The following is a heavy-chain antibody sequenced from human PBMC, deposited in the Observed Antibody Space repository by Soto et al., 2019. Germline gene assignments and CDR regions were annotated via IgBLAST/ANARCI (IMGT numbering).Heavy chain of an antibody. CDR2: ISGSGGST. CDR3: ARRTNIAARFFDY. Sequence: GGALRLSCAASGFTFSSYAMSWVRQAPGKGLEWVSAISGSGGSTYYADSVKGRFTISRDNSKNTLYLQMNSLRAEDTAVYYCARRTNIAARFFDYWGQGTLVTVSS. CDR1: GFTFSSYA. V-gene: IGHV3-23*01. J-gene: IGHJ4*02. D-gene: IGHD6-6*01.